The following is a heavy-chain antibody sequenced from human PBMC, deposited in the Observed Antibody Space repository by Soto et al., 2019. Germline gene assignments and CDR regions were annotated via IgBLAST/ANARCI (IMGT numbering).Heavy chain of an antibody. J-gene: IGHJ5*02. CDR3: ARDYTGSGWFDP. CDR1: GGSISSGGYY. Sequence: QVQLQESGPGLVKPSQTLSLTCTVSGGSISSGGYYWSWIRQHPGKGLEWIGYIYYSRSTYYNPSLKSRVTISVDTSKNQFSLKLSSVTAADTAVYYCARDYTGSGWFDPWGQGTLVTVSS. D-gene: IGHD3-16*01. V-gene: IGHV4-31*03. CDR2: IYYSRST.